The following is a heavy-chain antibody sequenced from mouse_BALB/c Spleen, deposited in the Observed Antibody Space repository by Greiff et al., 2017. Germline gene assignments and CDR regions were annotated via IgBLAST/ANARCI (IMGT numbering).Heavy chain of an antibody. CDR2: IYPSDSYT. J-gene: IGHJ2*01. Sequence: VQLQQPGAELVRPGASVKLSCKASGYTFTSYWINWVKQRPGQGLEWIANIYPSDSYTNYNQKFKDKATLTVDKSSSTAYMQLSSPTSEDSAVYYCTRVGDAFDYWGQGTTLTVSS. V-gene: IGHV1-69*02. CDR1: GYTFTSYW. D-gene: IGHD3-3*01. CDR3: TRVGDAFDY.